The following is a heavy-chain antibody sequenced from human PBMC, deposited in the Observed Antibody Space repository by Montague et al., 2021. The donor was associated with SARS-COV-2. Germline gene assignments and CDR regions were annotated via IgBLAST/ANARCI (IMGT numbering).Heavy chain of an antibody. Sequence: SETLSLTCTVSGGSISSSCYYWVWIRQPPGKGPEWIGSIYYSGTTFHXPSHRTRVTMSVDKSKNQFSLRMISVTAADTSIFYCASVDAGDWYLDLWGRGTLVTVSS. V-gene: IGHV4-39*01. CDR2: IYYSGTT. J-gene: IGHJ2*01. CDR1: GGSISSSCYY. CDR3: ASVDAGDWYLDL. D-gene: IGHD2-8*01.